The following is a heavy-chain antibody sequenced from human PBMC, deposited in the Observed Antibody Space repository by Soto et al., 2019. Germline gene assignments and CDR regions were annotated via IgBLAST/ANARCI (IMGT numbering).Heavy chain of an antibody. CDR2: VSAYNGDT. CDR1: GYTFTSYD. J-gene: IGHJ4*02. V-gene: IGHV1-18*01. Sequence: QVQLEQSGAEVKKPGASVKVSCPASGYTFTSYDISWVRQAPGQGLEWMGWVSAYNGDTLYAQKFQGRVSMTTDTSTSTAYIELRSLRSDDTAVYYCARKHGGHFDYWGQGTLVTVSS. D-gene: IGHD2-21*01. CDR3: ARKHGGHFDY.